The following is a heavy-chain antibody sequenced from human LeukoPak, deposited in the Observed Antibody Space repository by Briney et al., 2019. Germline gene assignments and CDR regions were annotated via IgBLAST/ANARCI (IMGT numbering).Heavy chain of an antibody. CDR1: GYSISSGYY. V-gene: IGHV4-38-2*02. Sequence: SETLSLTCTVSGYSISSGYYWGWIRQPPGKGLEWIGSIYHSGSTYYNPSLKSRVTISVDTSKNQFSLKLSSVTAADTAVYYCARDSGSYRDIDYWGQGTLVTVSS. CDR2: IYHSGST. CDR3: ARDSGSYRDIDY. D-gene: IGHD1-26*01. J-gene: IGHJ4*02.